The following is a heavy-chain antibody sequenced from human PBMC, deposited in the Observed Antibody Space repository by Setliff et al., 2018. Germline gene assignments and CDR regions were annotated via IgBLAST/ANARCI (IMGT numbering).Heavy chain of an antibody. CDR1: GFTFSNYG. CDR2: ISTSGSTI. Sequence: PGGSLRLSCAASGFTFSNYGMTWVRQAPGKGLEWISYISTSGSTIYYADSVKGRFTISRDKAHHSLFLQMNSLRAEDTAVYYCARDRGSDSCRGCDYMDVWGKGTTVTVSS. V-gene: IGHV3-48*01. J-gene: IGHJ6*03. CDR3: ARDRGSDSCRGCDYMDV. D-gene: IGHD2-2*01.